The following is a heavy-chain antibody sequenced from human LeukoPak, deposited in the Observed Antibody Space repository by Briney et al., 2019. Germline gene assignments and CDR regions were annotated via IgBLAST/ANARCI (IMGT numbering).Heavy chain of an antibody. D-gene: IGHD1-26*01. CDR3: AKHNGGGIVSYVAPGPPDYFDH. CDR2: IYFSGSV. V-gene: IGHV4-39*01. Sequence: PSETLSLTFTVSGDITHYWGWIRQPPGKGLECIGSIYFSGSVYYNPSLRSRVTISLDTSTKQLSLKLTSVTAADTAIYYCAKHNGGGIVSYVAPGPPDYFDHWGQGALVTVSS. J-gene: IGHJ4*02. CDR1: GDITHY.